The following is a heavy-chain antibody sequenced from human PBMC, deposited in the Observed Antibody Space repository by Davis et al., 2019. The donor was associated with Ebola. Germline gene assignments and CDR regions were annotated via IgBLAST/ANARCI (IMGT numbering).Heavy chain of an antibody. CDR1: GFTFSSYW. J-gene: IGHJ6*02. V-gene: IGHV3-74*01. CDR2: INSDGSST. D-gene: IGHD3-10*01. CDR3: ARDWGSGSYYYYGMDV. Sequence: GESLKISCVASGFTFSSYWMHWVRQAPGKGLVWVSRINSDGSSTSYADSVKGRFTISRDNAKNTLYLQMNSLRAEDTAVYYCARDWGSGSYYYYGMDVWGQGTTVTVSS.